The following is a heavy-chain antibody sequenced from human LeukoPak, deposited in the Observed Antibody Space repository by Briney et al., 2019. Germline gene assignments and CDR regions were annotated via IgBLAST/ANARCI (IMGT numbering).Heavy chain of an antibody. CDR1: ADSISNHY. D-gene: IGHD3-3*01. V-gene: IGHV4-59*08. J-gene: IGHJ6*03. CDR3: ARHAISTTFGVNSYHMDV. CDR2: THSTAET. Sequence: SETLSLTCTVSADSISNHYWSWIRQPPGQGLEWVAYTHSTAETNYNPSLKSRVIISTDTSKNQISLKMRSVPAADTAIYYCARHAISTTFGVNSYHMDVWGKGTTVTVSS.